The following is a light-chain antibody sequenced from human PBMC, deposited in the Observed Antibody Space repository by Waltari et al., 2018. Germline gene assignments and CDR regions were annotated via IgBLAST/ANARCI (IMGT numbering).Light chain of an antibody. Sequence: SYVLTQPPSVSVAPGETSRITCGGDNIGGYSVHWYQQKPGQAPVLVLYYDNDRPSGIPERFSGSNFGNTATLTISRVEAGDEADYYRQVSDSTTDLVIFGGGTKLTVL. V-gene: IGLV3-21*04. CDR3: QVSDSTTDLVI. CDR2: YDN. J-gene: IGLJ2*01. CDR1: NIGGYS.